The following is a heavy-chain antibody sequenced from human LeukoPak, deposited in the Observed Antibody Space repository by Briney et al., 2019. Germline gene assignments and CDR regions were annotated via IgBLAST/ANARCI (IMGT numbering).Heavy chain of an antibody. J-gene: IGHJ6*04. Sequence: PGGSLRLSCAASGFTFSSYEMNWVRQAPGKGLEWVSYISSSGGTIYYAGSVKGRFTISRDNAKNSLYLQMNSLRAEDTAVYYCAELGITMIGGVWGKGTTVTISS. CDR1: GFTFSSYE. CDR3: AELGITMIGGV. D-gene: IGHD3-10*02. V-gene: IGHV3-48*03. CDR2: ISSSGGTI.